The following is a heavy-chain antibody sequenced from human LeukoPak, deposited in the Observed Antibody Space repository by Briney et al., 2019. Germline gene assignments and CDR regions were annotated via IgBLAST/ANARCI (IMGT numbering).Heavy chain of an antibody. CDR3: ARGTMTTVTYYFDC. CDR2: INHSGST. V-gene: IGHV4-34*01. Sequence: SETLSLTCAVYGGSFSGYYWSWIRQPPGKGLEWIGEINHSGSTNYNPSLKSRVTISVDTSKNQFSLKLSSVTAADTTVYYCARGTMTTVTYYFDCWGQGTLVTVSS. J-gene: IGHJ4*02. CDR1: GGSFSGYY. D-gene: IGHD4-17*01.